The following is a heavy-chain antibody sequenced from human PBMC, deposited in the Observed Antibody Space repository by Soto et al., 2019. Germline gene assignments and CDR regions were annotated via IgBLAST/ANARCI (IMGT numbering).Heavy chain of an antibody. J-gene: IGHJ6*02. CDR1: GFNFNSYT. Sequence: GGSLRLSCAASGFNFNSYTINWARQAPGKRLEWLSSISSSGYIFSTDSVRGRFTISRDNAKNSVYLQINSLRAEDTAVYFCARDCSGGSCYPGMDVWGQGTTVTVSS. V-gene: IGHV3-21*01. D-gene: IGHD2-15*01. CDR2: ISSSGYI. CDR3: ARDCSGGSCYPGMDV.